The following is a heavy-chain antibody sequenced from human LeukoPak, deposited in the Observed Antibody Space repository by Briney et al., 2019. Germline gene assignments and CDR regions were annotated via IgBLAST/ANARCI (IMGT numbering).Heavy chain of an antibody. V-gene: IGHV4-59*11. CDR2: INYSGST. CDR1: GGSISSHY. D-gene: IGHD2-2*01. CDR3: ARGSSLLDY. Sequence: SETLSLTCTVSGGSISSHYWSWIRQPPGKGLEWIGYINYSGSTNYNPSLKSRVTISVDTSKNQFSLKLSSVTAADTAVYYCARGSSLLDYWGQGTLVTVSS. J-gene: IGHJ4*02.